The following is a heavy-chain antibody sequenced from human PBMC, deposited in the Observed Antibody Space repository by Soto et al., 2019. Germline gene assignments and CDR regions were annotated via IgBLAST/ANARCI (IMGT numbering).Heavy chain of an antibody. J-gene: IGHJ4*02. V-gene: IGHV4-34*01. D-gene: IGHD6-13*01. CDR3: ARSRIAAAGPYDY. Sequence: SETLSLTCAVYGGSFSGYYWSWIRQPPGKGLEWIGEINNSGSTNYNPSLKSRVIISVATSKNQFSLKLSSVTAADTAVYYWARSRIAAAGPYDYWGQGTLVTVSS. CDR1: GGSFSGYY. CDR2: INNSGST.